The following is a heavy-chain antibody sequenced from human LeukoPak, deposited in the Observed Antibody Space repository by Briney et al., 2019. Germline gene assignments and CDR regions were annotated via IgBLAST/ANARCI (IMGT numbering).Heavy chain of an antibody. D-gene: IGHD1-26*01. CDR1: GDSVSSSNYY. CDR3: ARAEELEDAFDI. V-gene: IGHV4-39*07. J-gene: IGHJ3*02. Sequence: SETLSLTCTVSGDSVSSSNYYWAWIRQPPGKGLEWIGNIYYSGSTYYNPSLKSRVTISVDTSKNQFSLKLSSVTAADTAVYYCARAEELEDAFDIWGQGTMVTVSS. CDR2: IYYSGST.